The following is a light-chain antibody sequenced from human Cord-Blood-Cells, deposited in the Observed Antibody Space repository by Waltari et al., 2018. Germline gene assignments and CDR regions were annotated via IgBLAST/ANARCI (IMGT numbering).Light chain of an antibody. CDR2: DDS. CDR3: SSYTSSSTWV. J-gene: IGLJ3*02. CDR1: SSDVGGYNY. Sequence: QSALTQPASVSGSPGQSITISCTGTSSDVGGYNYVSWYQQHPGKAPKLMIYDDSKRRSGVSNRFSGSKSGNTAALPISGLQAEDEADYYCSSYTSSSTWVFGGGTKLTVL. V-gene: IGLV2-14*01.